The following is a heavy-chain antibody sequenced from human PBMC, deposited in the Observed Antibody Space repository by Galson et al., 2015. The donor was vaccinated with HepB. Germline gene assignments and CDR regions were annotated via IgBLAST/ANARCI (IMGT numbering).Heavy chain of an antibody. D-gene: IGHD4-23*01. CDR3: ASPGLRWTHY. V-gene: IGHV3-21*01. Sequence: SLRLPCAASGFTFSSYSMNWVRQAPGKGLEWVSSISSSSSYIYYADSVKGRFTISRDNAKNSLYLQMNSLRAEDTAVYYCASPGLRWTHYWGQGTLVTVSS. CDR1: GFTFSSYS. CDR2: ISSSSSYI. J-gene: IGHJ4*02.